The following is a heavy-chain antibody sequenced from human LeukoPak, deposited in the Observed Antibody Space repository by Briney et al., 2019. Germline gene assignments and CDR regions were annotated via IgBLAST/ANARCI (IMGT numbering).Heavy chain of an antibody. J-gene: IGHJ4*02. V-gene: IGHV3-66*01. CDR3: ARLRLRYYFDY. D-gene: IGHD6-25*01. CDR1: GFTVSSNY. CDR2: IYSGGGT. Sequence: GGSLRLSCAASGFTVSSNYMSWVRQAPGKGLEWVSVIYSGGGTYYADSVKGRFTISRDNSKNTLYLQMNSLRAEDTAVYYCARLRLRYYFDYWGQGTLVTVSS.